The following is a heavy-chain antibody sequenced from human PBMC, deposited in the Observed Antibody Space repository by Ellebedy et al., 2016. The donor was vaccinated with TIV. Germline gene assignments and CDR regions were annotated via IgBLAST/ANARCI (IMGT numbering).Heavy chain of an antibody. CDR3: ARDMVQGMVARYLWFDY. CDR2: ISAYTGNT. V-gene: IGHV1-18*01. J-gene: IGHJ4*02. D-gene: IGHD3-10*01. CDR1: GYAFGSYG. Sequence: ASVQVSCKASGYAFGSYGISWVRQAPGQGLEWLAWISAYTGNTEFAQKVQGRVTLTTDSSTSTAYMELRSLKSDDTAVYYCARDMVQGMVARYLWFDYWGQGTLVAV.